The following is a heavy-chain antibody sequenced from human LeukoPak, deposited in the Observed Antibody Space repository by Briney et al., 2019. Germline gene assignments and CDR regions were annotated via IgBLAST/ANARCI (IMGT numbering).Heavy chain of an antibody. CDR1: GFTFSSYA. D-gene: IGHD6-19*01. V-gene: IGHV3-30*04. CDR3: AREGSGWSFDY. CDR2: ISYDGSNK. J-gene: IGHJ4*02. Sequence: GGSLRLSCAASGFTFSSYAMHWVRQAPGKGLEWVAVISYDGSNKYYADSVKGRFTISRDNSKNTLYLQMNSLRAEDTAVYYCAREGSGWSFDYWGQGTLVTVSS.